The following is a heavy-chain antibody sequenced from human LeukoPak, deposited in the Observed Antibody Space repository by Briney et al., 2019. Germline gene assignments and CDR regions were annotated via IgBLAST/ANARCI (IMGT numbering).Heavy chain of an antibody. CDR2: ISSSGSTI. V-gene: IGHV3-48*03. CDR1: GFTFSSYA. D-gene: IGHD3-22*01. Sequence: GGSLRLSCAASGFTFSSYAMSWVRQAPGKGLEWVSYISSSGSTIYYADSVKGRFTISRDNAKNSLYLQMNSLRAEDTAVYYCAGGYYSNPAFDIWGQGTMVTVSS. CDR3: AGGYYSNPAFDI. J-gene: IGHJ3*02.